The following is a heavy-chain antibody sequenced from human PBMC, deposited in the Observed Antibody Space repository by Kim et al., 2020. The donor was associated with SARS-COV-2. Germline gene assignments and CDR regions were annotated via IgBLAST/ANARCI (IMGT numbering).Heavy chain of an antibody. CDR3: AATVLQTWIGVTGNYNWFDP. Sequence: SETLSLTCTVSGGSMSNYDYWSLSLQPARKVVELLWRRYIKGETDYTAARMRRVVILQDKSKNHVSLKRKSVTAADTAVYYCAATVLQTWIGVTGNYNWFDPWGQGTPVTVSS. CDR2: RYIKGET. CDR1: GGSMSNYDY. V-gene: IGHV4-4*07. J-gene: IGHJ5*02. D-gene: IGHD3-10*01.